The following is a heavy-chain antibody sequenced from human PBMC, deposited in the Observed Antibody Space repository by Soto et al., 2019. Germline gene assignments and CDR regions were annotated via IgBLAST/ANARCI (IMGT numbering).Heavy chain of an antibody. CDR1: GYTFTSYG. CDR3: AREDPPSGN. V-gene: IGHV1-18*01. D-gene: IGHD6-25*01. CDR2: ISAYNGNT. J-gene: IGHJ4*02. Sequence: QVQLVQSGAEVKKPGASVKVSCKASGYTFTSYGISWVRQAPGQGLEWMGWISAYNGNTNYAQKLQGRVTMTTDTSAWTGYMEQRCLRSYDRAVDYCAREDPPSGNWSPETLVTVSP.